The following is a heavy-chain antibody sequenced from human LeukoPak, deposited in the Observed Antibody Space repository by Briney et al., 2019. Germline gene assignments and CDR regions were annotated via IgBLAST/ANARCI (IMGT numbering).Heavy chain of an antibody. J-gene: IGHJ3*02. V-gene: IGHV4-4*07. CDR3: ARDRAMAGTNDAFDI. CDR1: GGSISSYY. Sequence: PSETLSLTYTVSGGSISSYYWSWIRQPAGKGLEWIGRIYTSGSTNYNPSLKSRVTMSVDTSKNQFSLKLRSVTAADTAVYYCARDRAMAGTNDAFDIWGQGTMVTVSS. D-gene: IGHD2-8*01. CDR2: IYTSGST.